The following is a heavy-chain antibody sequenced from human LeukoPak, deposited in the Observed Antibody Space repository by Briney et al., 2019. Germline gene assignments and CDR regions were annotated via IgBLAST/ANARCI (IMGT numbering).Heavy chain of an antibody. Sequence: GASVKVSCKVSGYTLTELSMHWVRQAPGKGLEWIGGFDPEDGETIYAQKFQGRVTMTEDTSTDTAYMELSSLRSEDTAVYYCATVYYRGFGDYNWFDPWGQGTLVTVSS. CDR3: ATVYYRGFGDYNWFDP. D-gene: IGHD1-26*01. CDR2: FDPEDGET. V-gene: IGHV1-24*01. CDR1: GYTLTELS. J-gene: IGHJ5*02.